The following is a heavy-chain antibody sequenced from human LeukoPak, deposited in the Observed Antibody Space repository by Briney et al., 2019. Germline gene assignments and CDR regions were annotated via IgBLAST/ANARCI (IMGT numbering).Heavy chain of an antibody. CDR3: ARDSLLPSAMGYYYMDV. Sequence: SQTLSLTCTVSGGSISSGSYYWSWIRQPAGKGLEWIGRIYTSGSTNYNPSLKSRVTISVDTSKNQFSLRLSSVTAADTALYFCARDSLLPSAMGYYYMDVWGKGTTVTVPS. J-gene: IGHJ6*03. CDR2: IYTSGST. CDR1: GGSISSGSYY. D-gene: IGHD2-2*01. V-gene: IGHV4-61*02.